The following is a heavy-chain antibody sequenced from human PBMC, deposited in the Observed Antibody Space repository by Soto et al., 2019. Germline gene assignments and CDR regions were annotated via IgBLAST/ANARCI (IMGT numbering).Heavy chain of an antibody. CDR1: GYTFTSYA. J-gene: IGHJ4*02. CDR2: INAGNGNT. CDR3: ARYSSGWYGGFDY. V-gene: IGHV1-3*05. D-gene: IGHD6-19*01. Sequence: QVQLVQSGAEEKKPGASVKVSCKASGYTFTSYAMHWVRQAPGQRLEWMGWINAGNGNTKYSQKFQGRVTITRDTSASTAYMELSSLRSEDTAVYYCARYSSGWYGGFDYLGQGTLVSVSS.